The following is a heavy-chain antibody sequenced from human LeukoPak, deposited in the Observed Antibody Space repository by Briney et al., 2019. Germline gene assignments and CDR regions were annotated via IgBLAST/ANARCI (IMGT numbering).Heavy chain of an antibody. CDR2: IYTSGST. Sequence: SETLSLTCTVSGGSISSGSYYWSWIRQPAGRGLEWIGRIYTSGSTNYSPSLKSRVTISLDTSKNLFSLKLNSVTAADTAVYYCARTPRVYSEGDAFDXXXXGQWSPSLQ. D-gene: IGHD4-11*01. CDR3: ARTPRVYSEGDAFDX. CDR1: GGSISSGSYY. J-gene: IGHJ3*02. V-gene: IGHV4-61*02.